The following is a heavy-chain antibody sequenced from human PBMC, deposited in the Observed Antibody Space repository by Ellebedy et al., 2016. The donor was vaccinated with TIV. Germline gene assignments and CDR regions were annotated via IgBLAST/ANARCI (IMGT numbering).Heavy chain of an antibody. Sequence: PGGSLRLSCAVSGFTFSTSWMSWVRQAPGQGLEWVSNMNGDGNERYYVASVDCLFTISPDNTRNSLYLQMNSLRADDTAVYYCTKDGSGKMNFWGQGTLVTVSS. J-gene: IGHJ4*02. CDR2: MNGDGNER. D-gene: IGHD3-3*01. V-gene: IGHV3-7*01. CDR1: GFTFSTSW. CDR3: TKDGSGKMNF.